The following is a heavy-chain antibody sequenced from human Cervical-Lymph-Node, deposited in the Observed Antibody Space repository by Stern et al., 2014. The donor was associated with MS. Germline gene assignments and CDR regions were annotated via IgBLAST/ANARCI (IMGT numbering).Heavy chain of an antibody. CDR1: GFSFSTSGVG. Sequence: QITLKESGPTLVKPTQTLTLTCTFSGFSFSTSGVGVGWIRQPPGQALEWLGLIYWDDDKRYSPSLKSRLTIAKDTSKNQVVLTMTNMDPEDTATYYCAHRRAGGTFDSWGQGTLVIVSS. V-gene: IGHV2-5*02. J-gene: IGHJ4*02. D-gene: IGHD6-13*01. CDR2: IYWDDDK. CDR3: AHRRAGGTFDS.